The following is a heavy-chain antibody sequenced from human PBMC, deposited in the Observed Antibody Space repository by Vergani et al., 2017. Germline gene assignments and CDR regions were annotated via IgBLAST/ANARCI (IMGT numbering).Heavy chain of an antibody. V-gene: IGHV3-30*03. CDR1: GFTSSYYG. D-gene: IGHD1-1*01. Sequence: QVHLVESGGGVVQPGRSLRLSCVVSGFTSSYYGMHWVRQAPGKRLEWVTVISYDGTQKYYADSVKGRFTISRDNSKSTLYLQMNSLRTEDTAVYYCATNSCGTPGCQIGYFREWGQGTLVTVSS. J-gene: IGHJ1*01. CDR2: ISYDGTQK. CDR3: ATNSCGTPGCQIGYFRE.